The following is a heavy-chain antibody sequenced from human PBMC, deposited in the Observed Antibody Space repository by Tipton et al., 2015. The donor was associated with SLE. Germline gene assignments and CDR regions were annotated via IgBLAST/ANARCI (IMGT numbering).Heavy chain of an antibody. Sequence: QSGPEVKKPGESLKISCKGSGYSFTTYWIGWVRQMPGRGLEWMGVVYPDDSETRFSPSFQGRVTISADKSLNTAYLQWSSLEAADTAIYYCARRMVERYVSRNYYGMDVWGQGTTVIVSS. J-gene: IGHJ6*02. D-gene: IGHD1-1*01. V-gene: IGHV5-51*03. CDR2: VYPDDSET. CDR1: GYSFTTYW. CDR3: ARRMVERYVSRNYYGMDV.